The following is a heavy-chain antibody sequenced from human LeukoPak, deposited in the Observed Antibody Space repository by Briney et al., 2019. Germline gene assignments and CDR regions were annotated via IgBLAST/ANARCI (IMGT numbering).Heavy chain of an antibody. V-gene: IGHV3-23*01. CDR1: GFTFSSYA. Sequence: GGSLRLSCAASGFTFSSYAMSWVRQAPGKGLEWVSAISGSGGSTYYADSVKGRFTISRDNSKNTLYLQMNSLRAEDTAVYYCARGSPLLGYCSGGSCRDAFDIWGQGTMVTVSS. CDR2: ISGSGGST. D-gene: IGHD2-15*01. CDR3: ARGSPLLGYCSGGSCRDAFDI. J-gene: IGHJ3*02.